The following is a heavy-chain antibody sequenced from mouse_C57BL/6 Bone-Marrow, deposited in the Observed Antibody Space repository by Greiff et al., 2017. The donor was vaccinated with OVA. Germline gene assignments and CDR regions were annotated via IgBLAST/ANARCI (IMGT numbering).Heavy chain of an antibody. D-gene: IGHD4-1*01. CDR1: GYTFTSYW. J-gene: IGHJ3*01. V-gene: IGHV1-7*01. Sequence: QVQLKQPGAELVKPGASVKLSCKASGYTFTSYWMHWVKQRPGQGLEWIGYINPSSGYTKYNQKFKDKATLTADKSSSTAYMQLSSLTYEDSAVYYCARIWAWFAYWGQGTLVTVSA. CDR3: ARIWAWFAY. CDR2: INPSSGYT.